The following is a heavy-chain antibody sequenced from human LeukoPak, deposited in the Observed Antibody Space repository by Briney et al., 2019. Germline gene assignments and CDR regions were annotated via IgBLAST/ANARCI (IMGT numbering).Heavy chain of an antibody. Sequence: PGRSLRLSCAASGFTFSSYAMHWVRQAPGKGLEWVAVISYDGSNKYYADSVKGRFTISRDNSKNTLYLQMNSLRAEDTAVYYCARDSPAYCSGGSCFSGGMDVWGQGTTATVFS. V-gene: IGHV3-30-3*01. CDR3: ARDSPAYCSGGSCFSGGMDV. D-gene: IGHD2-15*01. CDR2: ISYDGSNK. J-gene: IGHJ6*02. CDR1: GFTFSSYA.